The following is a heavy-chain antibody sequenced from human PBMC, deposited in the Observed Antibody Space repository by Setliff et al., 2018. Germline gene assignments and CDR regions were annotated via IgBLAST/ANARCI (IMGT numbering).Heavy chain of an antibody. CDR1: GYTFTSYF. D-gene: IGHD3-10*01. Sequence: ASVKVSCKASGYTFTSYFIHWVRQAPGQGLEWMGIINPSGGSTSYAQKFQGRVTMTRDTSTRTVYMELSSLRSEDTAMYYCARGPYGSGRHGWFDPWGRGTLVTVSS. CDR3: ARGPYGSGRHGWFDP. J-gene: IGHJ5*02. V-gene: IGHV1-46*01. CDR2: INPSGGST.